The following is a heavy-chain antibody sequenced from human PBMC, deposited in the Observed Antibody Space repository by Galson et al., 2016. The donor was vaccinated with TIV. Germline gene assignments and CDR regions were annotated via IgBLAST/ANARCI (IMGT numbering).Heavy chain of an antibody. CDR3: VRERRYCGGDCYLYYYYGMDV. CDR2: ITSDGST. J-gene: IGHJ6*04. D-gene: IGHD2-21*02. CDR1: GFNVSINY. V-gene: IGHV3-66*02. Sequence: SLRLSCAASGFNVSINYMTWVRQAPGKGLDWVSIITSDGSTNYADSVNGRFTISRDKSKNTLYLQMNSLRAEDTAVYYCVRERRYCGGDCYLYYYYGMDVWGKGTTVTVSS.